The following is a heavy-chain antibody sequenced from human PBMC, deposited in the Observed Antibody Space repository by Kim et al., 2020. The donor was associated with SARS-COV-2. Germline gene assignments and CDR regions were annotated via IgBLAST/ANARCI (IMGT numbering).Heavy chain of an antibody. CDR2: ASYDGSSQ. CDR3: ARGVASGTTGYCDH. J-gene: IGHJ4*02. Sequence: GGSLRLSCAASGFIFSTSAMPWVRQAPGKGLEWVAVASYDGSSQFYADSVKGRFTISRDNSKNTVFLQMNSLRSEDTAVYYCARGVASGTTGYCDHWGQG. V-gene: IGHV3-30*04. D-gene: IGHD1-1*01. CDR1: GFIFSTSA.